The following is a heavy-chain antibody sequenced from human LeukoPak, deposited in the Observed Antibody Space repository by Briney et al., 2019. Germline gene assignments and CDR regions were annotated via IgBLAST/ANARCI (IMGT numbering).Heavy chain of an antibody. Sequence: GGSLRLSCAASGFTFSSYWMSWVRQAPGKGLEWVANIKQDGSEKYYVDSVKGRFTISRDNAKNSLYLQMNSLRAEDTAVYYCARPITGTDEYYFDYWGQGTLVTVSS. CDR2: IKQDGSEK. J-gene: IGHJ4*02. V-gene: IGHV3-7*01. D-gene: IGHD1-7*01. CDR3: ARPITGTDEYYFDY. CDR1: GFTFSSYW.